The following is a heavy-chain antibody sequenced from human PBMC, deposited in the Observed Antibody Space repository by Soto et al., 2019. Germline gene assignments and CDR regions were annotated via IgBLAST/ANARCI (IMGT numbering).Heavy chain of an antibody. V-gene: IGHV3-30*03. Sequence: QVQLVESGGGVVQPGKSLSLSCAASGFTFSSYGIHWVRQAPGKGLEWVAVISYDGSNKFYADSVKGRFTISRDNSNGTVYLQMDSLRAEDTAVYYCATDFLLWVSFPVPGASDYWGQGTMFTV. CDR3: ATDFLLWVSFPVPGASDY. CDR2: ISYDGSNK. J-gene: IGHJ4*02. CDR1: GFTFSSYG. D-gene: IGHD3-16*01.